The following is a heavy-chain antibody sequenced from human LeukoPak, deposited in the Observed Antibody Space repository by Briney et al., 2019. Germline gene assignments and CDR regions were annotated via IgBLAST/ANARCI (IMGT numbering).Heavy chain of an antibody. Sequence: GGSLRLSCAASGFSFSNYWMIWVRQPQGKGLEWVGNIKEDGSEKRYADSVRGRFPISRDNPQTSIYLQMNSLRAEDTAVYYCARASKPWLQLTWGQGTLVTVSS. D-gene: IGHD5-24*01. J-gene: IGHJ5*02. V-gene: IGHV3-7*05. CDR3: ARASKPWLQLT. CDR1: GFSFSNYW. CDR2: IKEDGSEK.